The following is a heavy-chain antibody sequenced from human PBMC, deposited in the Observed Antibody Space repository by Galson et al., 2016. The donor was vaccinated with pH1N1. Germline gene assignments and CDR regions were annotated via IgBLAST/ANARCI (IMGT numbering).Heavy chain of an antibody. CDR1: GFTFDDYA. D-gene: IGHD5-24*01. J-gene: IGHJ1*01. Sequence: SLRLSCAASGFTFDDYAMHWVRQAPGKGLEWVSGISWNSGSIGYADSVKGRFTISRDNAKNSLYLQVNSLRAEDTALYYCAKLDGYNWGYFQHWGQGTLVTVSS. CDR2: ISWNSGSI. CDR3: AKLDGYNWGYFQH. V-gene: IGHV3-9*01.